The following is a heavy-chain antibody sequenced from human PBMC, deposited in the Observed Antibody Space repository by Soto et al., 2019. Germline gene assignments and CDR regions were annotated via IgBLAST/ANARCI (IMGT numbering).Heavy chain of an antibody. CDR3: ARFVRHQLPTIDF. V-gene: IGHV1-8*01. J-gene: IGHJ4*02. Sequence: ASVEVSCKXSGYTFTSYDINWVRQATGQGLEWMGWMNPESGNTGYAQKFQGRVTMTRNTSISTAYMDLSGLRSDDTAVYYCARFVRHQLPTIDFWGQGTLVTVSS. D-gene: IGHD2-2*01. CDR1: GYTFTSYD. CDR2: MNPESGNT.